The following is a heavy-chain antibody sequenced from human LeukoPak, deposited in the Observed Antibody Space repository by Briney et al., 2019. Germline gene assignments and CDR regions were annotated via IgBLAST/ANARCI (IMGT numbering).Heavy chain of an antibody. CDR1: GFAFSNCG. V-gene: IGHV3-23*01. J-gene: IGHJ4*02. D-gene: IGHD6-19*01. Sequence: PGGSLRLSCVASGFAFSNCGMAWVRQAPGRGLEWVSSIGGNSGFQTYYAESVKGRFTISRDNSRDTLYLQMDSLRAEDTAVYYCAKSMRAVAGTVFDYWGQGTLVTVSS. CDR2: IGGNSGFQT. CDR3: AKSMRAVAGTVFDY.